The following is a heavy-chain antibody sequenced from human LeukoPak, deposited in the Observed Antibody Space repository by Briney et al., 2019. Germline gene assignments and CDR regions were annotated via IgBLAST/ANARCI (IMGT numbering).Heavy chain of an antibody. CDR3: ARDNSVEDTAWWFDP. V-gene: IGHV1-46*01. J-gene: IGHJ5*02. CDR1: GYTFTSYY. Sequence: GASVKVSFKASGYTFTSYYMHWVRQAPGQGLEWMGIINPSGGSTSYAQKFQGRVTITRDMSTSTDYMELSSLRSEDTAVYYCARDNSVEDTAWWFDPWGQGTLVTVSS. D-gene: IGHD4-23*01. CDR2: INPSGGST.